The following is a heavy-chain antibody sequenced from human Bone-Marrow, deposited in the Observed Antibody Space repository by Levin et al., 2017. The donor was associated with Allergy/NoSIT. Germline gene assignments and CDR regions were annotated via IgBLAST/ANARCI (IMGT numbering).Heavy chain of an antibody. Sequence: GESLKISCAASGFTVSSNYMSWVRQAPGKGLEWVSIMYSGGSTYYADSVKGRFTISRDNSKNTLSLQMNSLRGEDTAVYYCASVSRASWRAFDIWGQGTMVTVSS. V-gene: IGHV3-53*01. CDR2: MYSGGST. CDR3: ASVSRASWRAFDI. D-gene: IGHD2-2*01. CDR1: GFTVSSNY. J-gene: IGHJ3*02.